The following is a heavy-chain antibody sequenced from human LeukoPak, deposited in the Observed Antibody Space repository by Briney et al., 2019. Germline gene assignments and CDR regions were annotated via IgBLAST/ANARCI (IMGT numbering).Heavy chain of an antibody. CDR2: IKQDGSEK. CDR3: ARLGGSQFRVSYYYYYMDV. V-gene: IGHV3-7*01. Sequence: GGSLRLSCAASGFTFSSYWMSWVRQAPGKGLEWVANIKQDGSEKYYVDSVKGRFTISRDNAKNSLYLQMNSLRAEDTAVYYCARLGGSQFRVSYYYYYMDVWGKGTTVTVSS. D-gene: IGHD3-10*01. CDR1: GFTFSSYW. J-gene: IGHJ6*03.